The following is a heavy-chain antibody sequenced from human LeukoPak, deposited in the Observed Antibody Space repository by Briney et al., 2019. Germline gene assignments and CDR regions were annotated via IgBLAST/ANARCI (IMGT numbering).Heavy chain of an antibody. J-gene: IGHJ3*02. CDR3: ANDGAYYDSRSDAFDI. V-gene: IGHV3-23*01. Sequence: GGSLRLSCAASGFTFSNYAMSWVRQAPGKGLEWVSAISGSGGSTYYADSLKGRFTISRDNSKNTLYLQMNSLRAEDTAVYYCANDGAYYDSRSDAFDIWGQGTMVTVSS. CDR2: ISGSGGST. CDR1: GFTFSNYA. D-gene: IGHD3-22*01.